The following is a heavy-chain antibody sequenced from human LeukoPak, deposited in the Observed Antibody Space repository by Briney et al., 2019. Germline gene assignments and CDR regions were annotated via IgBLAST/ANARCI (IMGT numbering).Heavy chain of an antibody. V-gene: IGHV1-18*01. J-gene: IGHJ4*02. CDR2: ITAYNDNT. CDR3: ARALLWFGEPSHIDY. CDR1: GYTFTSYG. Sequence: EASVKVFCKASGYTFTSYGISWVRQAPGKGLEWMGWITAYNDNTNYAQKLQGRVTMTTDTSTSTAYMELRSLRSDDTAVYYCARALLWFGEPSHIDYWGQGTLVTASS. D-gene: IGHD3-10*01.